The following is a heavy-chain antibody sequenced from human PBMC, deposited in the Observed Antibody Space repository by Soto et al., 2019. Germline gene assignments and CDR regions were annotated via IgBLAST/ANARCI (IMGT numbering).Heavy chain of an antibody. V-gene: IGHV4-34*01. J-gene: IGHJ4*02. D-gene: IGHD6-6*01. CDR1: CGSFRGYY. CDR3: ARTSRFDC. Sequence: QVQLQQWGAGLLKPSETLSLTCAVYCGSFRGYYWSWIRQPPGKGLEWIGEINHSGSTNYNPSLKSRVTISVDTSKNQFSLKLSSVTAADTAVYYCARTSRFDCWGQGTLVTVSS. CDR2: INHSGST.